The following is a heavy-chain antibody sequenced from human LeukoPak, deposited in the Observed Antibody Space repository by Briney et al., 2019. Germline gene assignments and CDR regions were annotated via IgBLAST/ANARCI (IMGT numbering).Heavy chain of an antibody. CDR2: IKSKANSYAT. D-gene: IGHD6-19*01. CDR3: TRRQPGQLLAFDY. V-gene: IGHV3-73*01. CDR1: GFTFSDSA. J-gene: IGHJ4*02. Sequence: GGSLRLSCAASGFTFSDSAMHWVRQASGKGLEWVGRIKSKANSYATTYAASVKGRFTISRDDSKNTAYLQMNSLKTEDTAVYYCTRRQPGQLLAFDYWGQGTLVTVSS.